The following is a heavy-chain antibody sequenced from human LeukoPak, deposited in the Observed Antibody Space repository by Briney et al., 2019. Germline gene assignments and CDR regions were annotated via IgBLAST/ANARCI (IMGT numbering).Heavy chain of an antibody. V-gene: IGHV3-9*01. CDR1: GFTFDDYA. CDR2: ISWNSGSI. D-gene: IGHD3-22*01. Sequence: GRSLRLSCAASGFTFDDYAMHWVRQAPGKGLERVSGISWNSGSIGYADSVKGRFTISRDNAKNSLYLQMNSLRAEDTALYYCAKGSHYYDSSGYYFDYWGQGTLVTVSS. J-gene: IGHJ4*02. CDR3: AKGSHYYDSSGYYFDY.